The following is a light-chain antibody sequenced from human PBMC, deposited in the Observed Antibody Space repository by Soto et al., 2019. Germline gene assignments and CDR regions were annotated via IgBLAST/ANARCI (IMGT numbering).Light chain of an antibody. J-gene: IGKJ2*01. CDR3: IQPLLTPFT. CDR1: QRLLHSNGNDF. V-gene: IGKV2-28*01. CDR2: LGF. Sequence: EIVMTQSPPSLTVTPGEPASISCRSSQRLLHSNGNDFLDWYLQKPGQSPQLLIYLGFNRASGVPYRVSGSGPCTDFTLKIISVEAEYFCFYYSIQPLLTPFTFGQGTKLHIK.